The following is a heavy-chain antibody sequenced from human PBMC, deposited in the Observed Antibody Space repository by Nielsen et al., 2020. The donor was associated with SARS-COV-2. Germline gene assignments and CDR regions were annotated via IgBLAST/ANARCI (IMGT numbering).Heavy chain of an antibody. D-gene: IGHD2-21*01. CDR2: IWYDGSYK. J-gene: IGHJ5*02. Sequence: GGSLRLSCAASGFTFSTYGMHWVRQAPGKGLEWVAVIWYDGSYKYYADSVKGRFTISREDAKNSFYLQMNSLRAEDTAVYHCARVVGNWFDPWGQGTLVTVSS. CDR3: ARVVGNWFDP. CDR1: GFTFSTYG. V-gene: IGHV3-33*01.